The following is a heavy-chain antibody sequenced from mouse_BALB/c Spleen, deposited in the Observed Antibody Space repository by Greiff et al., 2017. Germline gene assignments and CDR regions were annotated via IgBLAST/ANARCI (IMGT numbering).Heavy chain of an antibody. J-gene: IGHJ4*01. V-gene: IGHV5-6-2*01. CDR2: INSNGGST. D-gene: IGHD2-10*01. CDR3: ARHPLLRGYAMDY. CDR1: GFTFSSYY. Sequence: EVQGVESGGGLVKLGGSLKLSCAASGFTFSSYYMSWVRQTPEKRLELVAAINSNGGSTYYPDTVKGRFTISRDNAKNTLYLQMSSLKSEDTALYYCARHPLLRGYAMDYWGQGTSVTVSS.